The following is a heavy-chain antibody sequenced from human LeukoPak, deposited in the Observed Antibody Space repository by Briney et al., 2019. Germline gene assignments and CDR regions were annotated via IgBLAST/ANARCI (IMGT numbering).Heavy chain of an antibody. CDR2: ISSSGSTI. D-gene: IGHD6-13*01. CDR3: ARIRSSSFYYFDY. CDR1: GFTFSDYY. Sequence: KPGGSLRLSCAASGFTFSDYYMSWIRQAPGKGLEWVSYISSSGSTIYYADSVKGRFTISRDNAKNSLYLQMNSLRAEDTAVYYCARIRSSSFYYFDYWGQGTLVTVSS. V-gene: IGHV3-11*01. J-gene: IGHJ4*02.